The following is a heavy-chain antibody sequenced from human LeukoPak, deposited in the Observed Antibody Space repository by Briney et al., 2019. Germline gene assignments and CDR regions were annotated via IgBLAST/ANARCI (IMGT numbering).Heavy chain of an antibody. CDR2: IYTSGST. CDR1: GGSISSGSYY. J-gene: IGHJ4*02. Sequence: PSQTLSLTCTVSGGSISSGSYYWSWIRQPAGKGLEWIGRIYTSGSTNYNPSLKSRVTISVDTSKNQFSLKLSSVTAADTAVYYCARVSVRPDTGVDYWGQGTLVNVSS. CDR3: ARVSVRPDTGVDY. V-gene: IGHV4-61*02. D-gene: IGHD7-27*01.